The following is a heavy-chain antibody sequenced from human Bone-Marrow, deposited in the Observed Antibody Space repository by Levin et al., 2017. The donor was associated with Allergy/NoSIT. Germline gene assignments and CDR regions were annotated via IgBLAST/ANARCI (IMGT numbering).Heavy chain of an antibody. J-gene: IGHJ3*02. D-gene: IGHD4-17*01. CDR2: IYYSGST. Sequence: SETLSLTCTVSGGSISSSSYYWGWIRQPPGKGLEWIGSIYYSGSTYYNPSLKSRVTISVDTSKNQFSLKLSSVTAADTAVYYCARDPDYGDYEVVCAFDIWGQGTMVTVSS. V-gene: IGHV4-39*07. CDR3: ARDPDYGDYEVVCAFDI. CDR1: GGSISSSSYY.